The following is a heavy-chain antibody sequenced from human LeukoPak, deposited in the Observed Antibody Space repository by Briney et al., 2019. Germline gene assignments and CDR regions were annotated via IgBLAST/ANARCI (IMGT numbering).Heavy chain of an antibody. V-gene: IGHV4-61*02. CDR1: GGSISSGSYY. Sequence: PSETLSLTCTVSGGSISSGSYYWSWIRQPAGKGLEWIGRIYTSGSTNYNPSLKSRVTISVDTSKNQFSLKLSSVTAADTAVYYCARVSYNSWFDPWGQGTLVTVSS. J-gene: IGHJ5*02. CDR2: IYTSGST. CDR3: ARVSYNSWFDP. D-gene: IGHD1-14*01.